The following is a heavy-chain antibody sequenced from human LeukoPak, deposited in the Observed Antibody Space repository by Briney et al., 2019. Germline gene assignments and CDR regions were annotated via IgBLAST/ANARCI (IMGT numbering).Heavy chain of an antibody. CDR2: ISSSSSYI. V-gene: IGHV3-21*01. CDR1: GFTFSSYS. Sequence: GGSLRLSCAASGFTFSSYSMNWVRQAPGKGLEWVSSISSSSSYIYYADSVKGRFTISRDNAKNSLYLQMNSLRAEDTAVYYCARDYNPSYVINYYYYMDVWGKGTTVTISS. J-gene: IGHJ6*03. D-gene: IGHD3-9*01. CDR3: ARDYNPSYVINYYYYMDV.